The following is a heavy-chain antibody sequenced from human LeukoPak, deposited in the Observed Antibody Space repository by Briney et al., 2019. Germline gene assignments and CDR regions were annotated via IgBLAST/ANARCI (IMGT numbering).Heavy chain of an antibody. CDR2: ISPYNDNT. J-gene: IGHJ4*02. CDR1: GYTFNSYG. V-gene: IGHV1-18*01. Sequence: VASVKVSCKASGYTFNSYGISWVRQAPGQGLEWMGWISPYNDNTNYAQGLQGRVSMTTDTSTSTAYMELRSLRSDDTAVYYCARDLYPGNDYGDSKQSDYWGQGTLVTVSS. CDR3: ARDLYPGNDYGDSKQSDY. D-gene: IGHD4-17*01.